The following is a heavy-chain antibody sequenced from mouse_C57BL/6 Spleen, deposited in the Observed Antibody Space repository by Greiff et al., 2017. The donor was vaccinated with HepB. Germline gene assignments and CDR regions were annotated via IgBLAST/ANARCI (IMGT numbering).Heavy chain of an antibody. CDR2: IYPRSGNT. V-gene: IGHV1-81*01. CDR1: GYTFTSYG. CDR3: AKVYYGNYLYYFDY. J-gene: IGHJ2*01. D-gene: IGHD2-1*01. Sequence: QVQLQQSGAELARPGASVKLSCKASGYTFTSYGISWVKQSTGQGLEWIGEIYPRSGNTYYNEKFKGKATLTADKSSSTAYMELRSLTSEDSAVYFCAKVYYGNYLYYFDYWGQGTTLTVSS.